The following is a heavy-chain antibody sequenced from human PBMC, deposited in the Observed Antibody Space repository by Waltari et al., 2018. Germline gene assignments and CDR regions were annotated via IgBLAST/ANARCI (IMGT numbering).Heavy chain of an antibody. V-gene: IGHV3-23*03. Sequence: EVQLLESGGDLVQPGGSLRLSCEASGFSFSSYVMTWVRQAPGRGLEWVAGITAGGSSNYSADSVKGRFTISRDNSNNARYLQMNTLRAEDTAVYYCAKGLAVGTYKCYFEYWGQGTLVTVSS. J-gene: IGHJ4*02. CDR2: ITAGGSSN. CDR1: GFSFSSYV. CDR3: AKGLAVGTYKCYFEY. D-gene: IGHD3-10*01.